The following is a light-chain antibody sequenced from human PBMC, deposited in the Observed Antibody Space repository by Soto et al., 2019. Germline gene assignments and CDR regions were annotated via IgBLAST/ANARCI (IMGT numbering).Light chain of an antibody. J-gene: IGKJ4*01. V-gene: IGKV3-15*01. Sequence: EIVMTQSPSTLSVSPGERATLSCRASQSVSSNLAWYQQKPGQAPRLLIYGASTRATGIPARFSGSGSGTDFTFTISSLQPEDIATYYCQQYDNLLLTCGPATKV. CDR2: GAS. CDR1: QSVSSN. CDR3: QQYDNLLLT.